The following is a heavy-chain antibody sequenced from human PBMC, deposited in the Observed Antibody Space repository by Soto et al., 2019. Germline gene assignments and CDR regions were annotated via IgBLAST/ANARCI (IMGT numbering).Heavy chain of an antibody. V-gene: IGHV1-18*04. CDR2: ISAYNGNT. CDR1: GYTFTSYG. CDR3: ARGFDDSSGYYPFDY. J-gene: IGHJ4*02. D-gene: IGHD3-22*01. Sequence: HVQLVQSGAEVKKPGASVKVSCKASGYTFTSYGISWVRQAPGQGREWLGWISAYNGNTNYAQKLQGRVTMTTDPSTSTAYMELRSLRSDDTAVYYCARGFDDSSGYYPFDYWGQGTLVTVSS.